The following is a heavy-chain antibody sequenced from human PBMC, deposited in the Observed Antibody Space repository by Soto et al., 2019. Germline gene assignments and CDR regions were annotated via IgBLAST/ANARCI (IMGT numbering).Heavy chain of an antibody. CDR2: ISYDGSNK. CDR1: GFTFSSYG. J-gene: IGHJ3*02. V-gene: IGHV3-30*18. CDR3: AKDSTGLRFLEWLLFDAFDI. D-gene: IGHD3-3*01. Sequence: HPGGSLRLSCAASGFTFSSYGMHWVRQAPGKGLEWVAVISYDGSNKYYADSVKGRFTISRDNSKNTLYLQMNSLRAEDTAVYYCAKDSTGLRFLEWLLFDAFDIWGQGTMVTVSS.